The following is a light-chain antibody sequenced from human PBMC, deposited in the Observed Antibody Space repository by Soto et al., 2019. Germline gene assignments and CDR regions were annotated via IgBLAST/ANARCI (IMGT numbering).Light chain of an antibody. J-gene: IGKJ1*01. CDR1: QSISSW. CDR3: QIYNSYSWT. Sequence: DIQMTQSPSILSASVGDRVTITCRASQSISSWLAWYQQKPGKAPKLLIYKASSLESGVPSRFSGSGSGTEFTLTISSLQPDDFATYYCQIYNSYSWTFGQGTKVEIK. V-gene: IGKV1-5*03. CDR2: KAS.